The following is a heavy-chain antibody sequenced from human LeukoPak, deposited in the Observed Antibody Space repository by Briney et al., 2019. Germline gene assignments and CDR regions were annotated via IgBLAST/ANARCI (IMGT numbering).Heavy chain of an antibody. CDR1: GFTFSSYA. V-gene: IGHV3-23*01. D-gene: IGHD6-19*01. Sequence: PGGSLRLSCAASGFTFSSYAMSWVRQAPGKGLEWVSAISGSGGSTYYADSVEGRFTISRDNSKNTLYLQMNSLRAEDTAVYYCARDIAVAGSFEPFDYWGQGTLVTVSS. J-gene: IGHJ4*02. CDR3: ARDIAVAGSFEPFDY. CDR2: ISGSGGST.